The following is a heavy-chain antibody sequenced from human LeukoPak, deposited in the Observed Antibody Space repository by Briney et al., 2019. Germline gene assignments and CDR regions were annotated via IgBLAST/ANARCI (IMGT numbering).Heavy chain of an antibody. CDR3: ARHLFGYNIGDV. CDR1: GGSIRSYF. Sequence: SETLSLTCTVSGGSIRSYFWTWIRQPPGKGLEWIGYISYTGGTNYNPSLKTRVTISVGTSKTHFSLKLSSVTAADTAVYYCARHLFGYNIGDVWGQGTTVTVSS. D-gene: IGHD1-14*01. J-gene: IGHJ6*02. CDR2: ISYTGGT. V-gene: IGHV4-59*08.